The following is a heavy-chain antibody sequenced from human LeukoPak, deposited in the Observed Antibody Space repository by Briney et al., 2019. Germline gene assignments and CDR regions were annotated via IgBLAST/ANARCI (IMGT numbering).Heavy chain of an antibody. CDR1: GGSFSGYY. V-gene: IGHV4-34*01. D-gene: IGHD2-15*01. CDR3: ARHPRSGSFDY. J-gene: IGHJ4*02. CDR2: INHSGST. Sequence: PSETLSLTCAVYGGSFSGYYWSWIRQPPGKGLEWIGEINHSGSTNYNPSLKSRVTISVDTSKNQFSLRLSSVTAADTAVYYCARHPRSGSFDYWGQGTLVTVSS.